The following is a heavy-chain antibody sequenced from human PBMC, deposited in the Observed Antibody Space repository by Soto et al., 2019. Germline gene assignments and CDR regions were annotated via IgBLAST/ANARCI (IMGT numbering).Heavy chain of an antibody. CDR3: VHMFGGYTKAGTDSDAFDV. CDR1: GFSLSTIGVA. Sequence: QITLKESGPTLVKSTETLTLTCTFSGFSLSTIGVAVGWVRQPPGKALEWLALIYWDNDRRYSPSLKSSVTIDKETSRNWVFLTITKIDPVDTATYDCVHMFGGYTKAGTDSDAFDVWGQGQMVIVSS. J-gene: IGHJ3*01. CDR2: IYWDNDR. D-gene: IGHD6-25*01. V-gene: IGHV2-5*02.